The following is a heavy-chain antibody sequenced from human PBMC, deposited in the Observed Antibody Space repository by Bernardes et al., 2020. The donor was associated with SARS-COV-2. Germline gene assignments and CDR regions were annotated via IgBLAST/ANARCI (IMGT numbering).Heavy chain of an antibody. CDR2: VFYSGST. CDR3: ARQIPNAEYFQH. J-gene: IGHJ1*01. CDR1: GGSISSSSYY. Sequence: SETLSLTCTVSGGSISSSSYYWGWIRQPPGKGLEWIGSVFYSGSTYYNPSLKSRVTISVDTSKNQFSLKLSSVTAADTAVYYCARQIPNAEYFQHWGQGTLVTVSS. D-gene: IGHD2-21*01. V-gene: IGHV4-39*01.